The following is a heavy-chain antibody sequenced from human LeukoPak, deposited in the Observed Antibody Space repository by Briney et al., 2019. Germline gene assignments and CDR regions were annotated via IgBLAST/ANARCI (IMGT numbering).Heavy chain of an antibody. CDR1: GGTFNNYD. J-gene: IGHJ4*02. D-gene: IGHD2-15*01. V-gene: IGHV1-69*06. CDR3: ARGEVVATTEGFDQ. Sequence: GASVKVSCKASGGTFNNYDISWVRQAPGQGLEWMGRIIPIFGTANYAQKFQGRVTITADTSTSTAYMELSSLRSKDTALYYCARGEVVATTEGFDQWGQGTLVTVSS. CDR2: IIPIFGTA.